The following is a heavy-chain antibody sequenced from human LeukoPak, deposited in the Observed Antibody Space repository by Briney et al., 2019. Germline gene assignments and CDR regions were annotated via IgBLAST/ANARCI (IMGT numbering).Heavy chain of an antibody. V-gene: IGHV3-11*01. CDR3: ARGHQLLRYGSGSYYYYYYAMDV. CDR1: GFTFSDYY. J-gene: IGHJ6*02. D-gene: IGHD3-10*01. Sequence: GGSLRLSCAASGFTFSDYYMSWIRQAPGKGLEWVSYISSSGSTIYYADSVKGRFTISRDNAKNSLYLQMNSLRAEDTAVYYCARGHQLLRYGSGSYYYYYYAMDVWGQGTTVTVSS. CDR2: ISSSGSTI.